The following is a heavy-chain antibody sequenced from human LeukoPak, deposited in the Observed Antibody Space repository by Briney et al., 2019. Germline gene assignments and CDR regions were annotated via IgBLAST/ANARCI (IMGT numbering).Heavy chain of an antibody. CDR3: AREGITMVRGVIPGYMDV. CDR2: INPSGGST. D-gene: IGHD3-10*01. J-gene: IGHJ6*03. V-gene: IGHV1-46*01. CDR1: GYTFTGYY. Sequence: ASVKVSCKASGYTFTGYYMHWVRQAPGQGLEWMGIINPSGGSTSYAQKFQGRVTMTRDMSTSTVYMELSSLRSEDTAVYYCAREGITMVRGVIPGYMDVWGKGTTVTVSS.